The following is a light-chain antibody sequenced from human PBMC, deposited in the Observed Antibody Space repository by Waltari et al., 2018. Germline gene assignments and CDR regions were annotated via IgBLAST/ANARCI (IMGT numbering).Light chain of an antibody. J-gene: IGLJ2*01. V-gene: IGLV2-14*03. Sequence: SALTQPDSVSGSPGQSITISCSGISSDSGGYEYVSWYQQHPGKAPKVIISDVNNRPSGLSNRFSGSKSGSSASLPISGLQAEDEADYYCSSCTSSTTGIFGGGTKVTVL. CDR3: SSCTSSTTGI. CDR2: DVN. CDR1: SSDSGGYEY.